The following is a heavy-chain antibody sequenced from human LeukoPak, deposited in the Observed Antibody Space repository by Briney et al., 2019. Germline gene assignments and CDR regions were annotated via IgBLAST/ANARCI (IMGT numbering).Heavy chain of an antibody. V-gene: IGHV3-7*01. CDR3: ARENLAGDNWFDP. Sequence: HSGGSLRLSCAASGFTFSSYWMSWVRQAPGKGLEWVANIKQDGSEKYYVDSVKGRFTISRDNAKNSLYLQMNSLRAEDTAVYYCARENLAGDNWFDPWGQGTLVTVSS. CDR1: GFTFSSYW. J-gene: IGHJ5*02. CDR2: IKQDGSEK. D-gene: IGHD6-13*01.